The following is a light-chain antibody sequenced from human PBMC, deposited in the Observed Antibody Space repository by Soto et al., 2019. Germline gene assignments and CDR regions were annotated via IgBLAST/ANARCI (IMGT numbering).Light chain of an antibody. CDR3: ISYKNTGTSVV. J-gene: IGLJ2*01. Sequence: QSVLTQPASVSGSPGQSITISCTGANIDVGSYAYVSWYRQVPGKAPKLLIYDVYKRPSGISNRFSGSKSGNTASLAISGLQAEDEADYYCISYKNTGTSVVFGGGTKVTVL. CDR1: NIDVGSYAY. V-gene: IGLV2-14*03. CDR2: DVY.